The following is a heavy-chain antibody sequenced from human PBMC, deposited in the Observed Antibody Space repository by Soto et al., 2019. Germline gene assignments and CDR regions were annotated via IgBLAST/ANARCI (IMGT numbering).Heavy chain of an antibody. D-gene: IGHD1-7*01. V-gene: IGHV3-23*01. CDR2: IIDSGGST. CDR1: GFTFSDYA. CDR3: ARRLTGTKGFDY. Sequence: PWGSLRLSCTASGFTFSDYAMSWVRQAPGKGLEWVSGIIDSGGSTYYADSVKGRFTISRDNSKNTLYVQMNNLRAEDTAVYYCARRLTGTKGFDYWGQGTLVTVSS. J-gene: IGHJ4*02.